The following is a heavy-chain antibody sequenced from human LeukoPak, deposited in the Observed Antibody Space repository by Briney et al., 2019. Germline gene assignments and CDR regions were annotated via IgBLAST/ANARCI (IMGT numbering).Heavy chain of an antibody. J-gene: IGHJ5*02. D-gene: IGHD6-19*01. CDR2: IYTSGST. CDR3: AREGKIAVAGTDFYWFDP. V-gene: IGHV4-61*02. CDR1: GGSISSGSFY. Sequence: SQTLSLTCTVTGGSISSGSFYWSWIRQPAGKGLEWIGRIYTSGSTNYNPSLKSRVTISVDTSKNQFSLKLSSVTAADTAVYYCAREGKIAVAGTDFYWFDPWGQGTLVTVSS.